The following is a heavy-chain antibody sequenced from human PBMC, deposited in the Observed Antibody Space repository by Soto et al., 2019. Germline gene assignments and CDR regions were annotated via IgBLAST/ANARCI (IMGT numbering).Heavy chain of an antibody. CDR3: ARDADIAAAGN. D-gene: IGHD6-13*01. Sequence: VASVKVSCKASGGTFSSYAISWVRQAPGQGLEWMGGIIPIFGTANYAQKFQGRVTITADESTSTAYMELSSLRSEDTAVYYCARDADIAAAGNWGQGTLVTVSS. V-gene: IGHV1-69*13. CDR1: GGTFSSYA. J-gene: IGHJ4*02. CDR2: IIPIFGTA.